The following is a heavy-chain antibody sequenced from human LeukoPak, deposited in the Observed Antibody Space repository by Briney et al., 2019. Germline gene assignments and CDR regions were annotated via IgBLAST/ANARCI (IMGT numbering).Heavy chain of an antibody. CDR1: GYRFTNYW. V-gene: IGHV5-51*01. CDR2: IYPGDSDT. D-gene: IGHD5-12*01. Sequence: GESLKISFKGSGYRFTNYWIGWVRQMPGKGLEWMGSIYPGDSDTRYSPSFRGQVTISADKSINTAFLQWSRLKASDTAIYYCATVAGYAKNWFDPWGQGTLVTVSS. J-gene: IGHJ5*02. CDR3: ATVAGYAKNWFDP.